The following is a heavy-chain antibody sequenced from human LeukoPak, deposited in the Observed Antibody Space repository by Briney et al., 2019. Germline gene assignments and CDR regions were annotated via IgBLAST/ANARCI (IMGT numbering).Heavy chain of an antibody. CDR1: GFTFSSYA. Sequence: QTGGSLRLSCAASGFTFSSYAMHWVRQAPGKGLEWVAVISYDGSNKYYADSVKGRFTISRDNSKNTLYLQMNSLRAEDTAVYYCAKTSLSYGYNGEQDPDYWGQGTLVTVSS. J-gene: IGHJ4*02. D-gene: IGHD5-18*01. V-gene: IGHV3-30-3*02. CDR2: ISYDGSNK. CDR3: AKTSLSYGYNGEQDPDY.